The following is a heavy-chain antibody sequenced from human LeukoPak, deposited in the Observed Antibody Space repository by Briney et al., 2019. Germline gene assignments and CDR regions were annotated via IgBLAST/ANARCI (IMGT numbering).Heavy chain of an antibody. J-gene: IGHJ4*02. CDR1: GYSFTSHW. D-gene: IGHD6-19*01. V-gene: IGHV5-51*01. Sequence: GESLKISCKGSGYSFTSHWIGWVRQMPGKGLELMGIIHPPDSNARYSPSFQGQVTISVDKSISTAYLQWSSLKASDSAMYNCAKQGGDSSSGNWQTLDNWGQGTLVTVSS. CDR3: AKQGGDSSSGNWQTLDN. CDR2: IHPPDSNA.